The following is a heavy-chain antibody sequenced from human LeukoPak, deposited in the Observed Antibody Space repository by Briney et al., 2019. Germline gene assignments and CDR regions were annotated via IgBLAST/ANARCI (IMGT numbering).Heavy chain of an antibody. D-gene: IGHD3-10*01. Sequence: GGSLRLSCSASGFTFNNSAVPWVRQAPGEGLEYVSAISSDGGSTYYADSVKGRFTISRDNSKNTVYLQMSSLRADDTAVYYCVGRYGSGSYYPLTFDYWGHGTLVTVSS. CDR2: ISSDGGST. J-gene: IGHJ4*01. V-gene: IGHV3-64D*06. CDR3: VGRYGSGSYYPLTFDY. CDR1: GFTFNNSA.